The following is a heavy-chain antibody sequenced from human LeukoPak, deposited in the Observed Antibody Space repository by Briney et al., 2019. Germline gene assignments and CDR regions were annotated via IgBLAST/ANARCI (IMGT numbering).Heavy chain of an antibody. V-gene: IGHV3-23*01. J-gene: IGHJ3*02. D-gene: IGHD2-2*01. CDR1: GFTFSTYS. CDR2: ISGSGGDT. Sequence: GGSLRLSCPATGFTFSTYSMSWVRQAPGKGLEWVSAISGSGGDTHYADSVKGRFTISRDNSKNTPYLQMNSLRGEDTAVYYCAKCRSSCYGNGFDIWGQGTMVTVSS. CDR3: AKCRSSCYGNGFDI.